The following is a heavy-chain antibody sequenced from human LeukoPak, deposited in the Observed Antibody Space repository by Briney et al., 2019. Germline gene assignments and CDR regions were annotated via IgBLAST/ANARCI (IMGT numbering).Heavy chain of an antibody. CDR2: VNPNSGNT. CDR3: AGEVGAENWFDP. CDR1: GYTFTSSN. D-gene: IGHD1-26*01. V-gene: IGHV1-8*01. Sequence: SVKVSCKASGYTFTSSNINWVRQATGQELEWMGCVNPNSGNTAYAQKFQGRVTMTRDTSISTAYMELSSLRFDDTAVYYCAGEVGAENWFDPWGQGTLVTVSS. J-gene: IGHJ5*02.